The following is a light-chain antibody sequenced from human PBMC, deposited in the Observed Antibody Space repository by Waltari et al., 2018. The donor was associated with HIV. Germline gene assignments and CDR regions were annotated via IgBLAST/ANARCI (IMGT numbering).Light chain of an antibody. CDR1: SLRNYY. J-gene: IGLJ2*01. V-gene: IGLV3-19*01. CDR2: GKN. Sequence: SSEVTQDPAVSVALGQTVRIPCPGASLRNYYPTWYQQKPGQAPVLVIYGKNNRPSGIPDRFSGSTSGNTASLTITGAQAEDEADYYCNSRDSSGNRLVVFGGGTKLTVL. CDR3: NSRDSSGNRLVV.